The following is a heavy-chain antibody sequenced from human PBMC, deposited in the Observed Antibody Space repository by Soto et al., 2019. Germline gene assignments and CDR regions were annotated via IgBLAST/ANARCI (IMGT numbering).Heavy chain of an antibody. D-gene: IGHD3-10*01. J-gene: IGHJ6*02. CDR3: ARAAYYGSGTVPYYYYYGMDV. V-gene: IGHV4-59*01. CDR1: GGSISSYY. CDR2: IYYSGST. Sequence: ETLSVTCPVSGGSISSYYWSWIRQPPGKGLEWIGYIYYSGSTNYNPSLKSRVTISVDTSKNQFSLKLSSVTAADTAMYYCARAAYYGSGTVPYYYYYGMDVWGQGTKVTVYS.